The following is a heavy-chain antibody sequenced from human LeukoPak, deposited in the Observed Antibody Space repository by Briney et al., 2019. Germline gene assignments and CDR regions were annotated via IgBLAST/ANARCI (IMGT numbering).Heavy chain of an antibody. Sequence: SQTLSLTCTVSGASIRSADYYWSWTRQPPGQGLEWIAYSHYSGATYYNPSLQSRVTISVDTSKSQFSLKLSSVTAADTAMYFCVRYSASARWFDPWGQGTLVTVSS. J-gene: IGHJ5*02. CDR2: SHYSGAT. V-gene: IGHV4-30-4*01. CDR1: GASIRSADYY. D-gene: IGHD5-18*01. CDR3: VRYSASARWFDP.